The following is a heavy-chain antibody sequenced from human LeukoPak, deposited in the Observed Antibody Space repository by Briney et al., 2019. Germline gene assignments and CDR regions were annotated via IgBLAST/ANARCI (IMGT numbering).Heavy chain of an antibody. CDR1: GYTFTGYY. D-gene: IGHD6-13*01. V-gene: IGHV1-2*02. CDR3: ARERQLVMGAFDI. Sequence: ASVKVSCKASGYTFTGYYMHWVRQAPGQGLEWMGWINPNSGGTNYAQKFQGRVTMTRDTSISTAYMELSRLRSDDTAVYYCARERQLVMGAFDIWGQGTMVTVSS. CDR2: INPNSGGT. J-gene: IGHJ3*02.